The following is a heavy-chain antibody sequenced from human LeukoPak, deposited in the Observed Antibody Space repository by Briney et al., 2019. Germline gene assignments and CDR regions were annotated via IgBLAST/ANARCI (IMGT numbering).Heavy chain of an antibody. J-gene: IGHJ1*01. Sequence: GGSLRLSCAASGFIFSSYAMSWVRQAPRKGLEWVSAISGSGGSTYYADSAKGRFTISRDNSKKTLYLQMNSLRVEDTAVYYCAKVRLWFGEFLGPLQHWGQGTLATVSS. CDR1: GFIFSSYA. V-gene: IGHV3-23*01. CDR2: ISGSGGST. CDR3: AKVRLWFGEFLGPLQH. D-gene: IGHD3-10*01.